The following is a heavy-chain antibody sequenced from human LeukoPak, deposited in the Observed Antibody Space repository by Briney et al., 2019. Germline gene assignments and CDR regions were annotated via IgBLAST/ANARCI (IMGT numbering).Heavy chain of an antibody. D-gene: IGHD5/OR15-5a*01. CDR2: IFYSGNT. J-gene: IGHJ6*03. CDR1: GGSICSYY. CDR3: SRHPVSYYYYMDV. Sequence: SETLSLTCTLSGGSICSYYWSWIRQPPGKRLAWIGHIFYSGNTNYNPSLKSRVTISVDTSKNQISLKLSSVTAAAPAVSYPSRHPVSYYYYMDVWGKGSTVTVSS. V-gene: IGHV4-59*01.